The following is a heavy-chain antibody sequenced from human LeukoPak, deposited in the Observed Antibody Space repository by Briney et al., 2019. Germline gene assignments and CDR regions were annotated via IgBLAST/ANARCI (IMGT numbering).Heavy chain of an antibody. V-gene: IGHV4-4*07. D-gene: IGHD3-10*01. CDR1: GGSISSYF. CDR3: ARDGADVYGRAFDY. J-gene: IGHJ4*02. CDR2: IHASGTT. Sequence: PSETLSLACNVSGGSISSYFWTWIRQPAGKGLEWIGRIHASGTTNYNSSLKSRVSMSVDASKNQFSLKLTSVTAADTAVYFCARDGADVYGRAFDYWGQGTLVSVSS.